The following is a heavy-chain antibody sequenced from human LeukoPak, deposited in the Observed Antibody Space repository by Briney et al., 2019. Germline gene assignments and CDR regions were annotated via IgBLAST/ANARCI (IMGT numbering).Heavy chain of an antibody. CDR2: ISGSGGST. D-gene: IGHD3-10*01. Sequence: PGRSLRLSCAASGFTFSSSAMRWVRPAPGKWLELVSAISGSGGSTYYADSVKGRFTISRDNSKNTLYLQMNSLRAEDTAVYYCAKGAGGLWFDDQNWFDPWGQGTLVTVSS. V-gene: IGHV3-23*01. CDR3: AKGAGGLWFDDQNWFDP. CDR1: GFTFSSSA. J-gene: IGHJ5*02.